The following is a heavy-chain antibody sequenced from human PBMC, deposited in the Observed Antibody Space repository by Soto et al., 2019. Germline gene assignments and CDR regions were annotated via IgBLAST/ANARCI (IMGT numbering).Heavy chain of an antibody. CDR3: AKDYSSGYYSRRYYYGMDV. Sequence: QVQLVESGGGVVQPGRSLRLSCAASGFTFSSYGMHWVRQAPGKGLEWVAVISYDGSNKYYADSVKGRFTISRDNSKNXLXXQMNSLRAEDTAVYYCAKDYSSGYYSRRYYYGMDVWGQGTTVTVSS. CDR1: GFTFSSYG. J-gene: IGHJ6*02. D-gene: IGHD3-22*01. V-gene: IGHV3-30*18. CDR2: ISYDGSNK.